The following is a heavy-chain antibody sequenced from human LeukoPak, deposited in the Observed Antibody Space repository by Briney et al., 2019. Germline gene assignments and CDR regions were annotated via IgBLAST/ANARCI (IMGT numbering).Heavy chain of an antibody. V-gene: IGHV1-18*01. CDR2: ISGSNGNT. Sequence: GASVKVSCKASSYMFTRYGISWVRQAPGQGLEWVGWISGSNGNTNYAQKFQGRVSMTADTSTSTAYMELRSLRSDDTAVYYCAGTYYDILTGYSNVNDAFDIWGQGTMVTVSS. CDR3: AGTYYDILTGYSNVNDAFDI. J-gene: IGHJ3*02. D-gene: IGHD3-9*01. CDR1: SYMFTRYG.